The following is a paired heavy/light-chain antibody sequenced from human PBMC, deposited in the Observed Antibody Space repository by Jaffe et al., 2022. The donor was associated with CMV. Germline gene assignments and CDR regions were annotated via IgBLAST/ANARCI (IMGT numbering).Light chain of an antibody. CDR2: KAS. CDR1: QSISSW. Sequence: DIQMTQSPPTLSASVGDRVTITCRASQSISSWLAWYQQKPGKAPKLLIYKASNLESGVPSRFSGSGSGTEFTLTISSLQPDDFATYYCQQYSSYADFGPGTKVDIK. J-gene: IGKJ3*01. CDR3: QQYSSYAD. V-gene: IGKV1-5*03.
Heavy chain of an antibody. CDR3: AHLGYVVGEYYFDK. J-gene: IGHJ4*02. V-gene: IGHV2-5*01. Sequence: QITLKESGPTLVRPTQTLTLTCTFSGFSLRTSGVGVGWIRQPPGKALEWLALIYWNDEIRYRPSLKSRLTITKDTSKNQVVLTMTNMDPVDTATYYCAHLGYVVGEYYFDKWGQGTLVTVSS. CDR1: GFSLRTSGVG. D-gene: IGHD2-8*01. CDR2: IYWNDEI.